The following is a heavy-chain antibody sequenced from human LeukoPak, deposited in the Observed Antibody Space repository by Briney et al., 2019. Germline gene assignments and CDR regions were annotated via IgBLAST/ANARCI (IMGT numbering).Heavy chain of an antibody. J-gene: IGHJ5*02. CDR3: AGHIVVVLPLRFDP. CDR2: IYYSGST. Sequence: SETLSLTCTVSGGSISSSSYYWGWIRQPPGKGLESIGSIYYSGSTHYSTSLKSRVTISVDTSNNQFSLKLSSVTAADTAVYYCAGHIVVVLPLRFDPWGQGTLVTVSS. CDR1: GGSISSSSYY. V-gene: IGHV4-39*01. D-gene: IGHD2-15*01.